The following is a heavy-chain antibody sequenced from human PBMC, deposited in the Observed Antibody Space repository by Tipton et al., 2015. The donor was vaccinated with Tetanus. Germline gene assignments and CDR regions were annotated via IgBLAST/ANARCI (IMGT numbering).Heavy chain of an antibody. D-gene: IGHD3-3*01. CDR3: ARGWDFWRGYGPTWVDP. J-gene: IGHJ5*02. CDR2: IREDGSEK. Sequence: SLRLSCAASGFTFSSYWMSWVRQAPGKGLEWVGNIREDGSEKNYVDSVKGRFTISRDNAKNSLYLQMNSLRAEDTAVYYCARGWDFWRGYGPTWVDPWGQGTLVTVSS. V-gene: IGHV3-7*01. CDR1: GFTFSSYW.